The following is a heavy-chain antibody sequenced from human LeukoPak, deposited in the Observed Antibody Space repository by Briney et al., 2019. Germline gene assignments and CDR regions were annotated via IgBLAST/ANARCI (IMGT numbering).Heavy chain of an antibody. CDR2: ISSSSSTI. D-gene: IGHD2-2*01. J-gene: IGHJ4*02. V-gene: IGHV3-48*01. CDR3: ARGARIVVVPAAPDY. Sequence: GGSLRLSCAASGFTFSSYSMNWVRQAPGKGLEWVSYISSSSSTIYYAGSVKGRFTISRDNAKNSLYLQMNSLRAEDTAVYYCARGARIVVVPAAPDYWGQGTLVTVSS. CDR1: GFTFSSYS.